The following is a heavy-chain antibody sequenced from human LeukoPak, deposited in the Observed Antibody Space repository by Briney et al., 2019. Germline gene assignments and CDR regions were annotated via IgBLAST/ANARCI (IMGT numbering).Heavy chain of an antibody. CDR3: ARDRIELFGSSGYELDY. Sequence: ASVKVSCKASGYTFSGLYMHWVRQAPGQGLEWMGWINPNSGGTNYAQKFQGRVTMTRDTSISTAYMELTRLRSDDTAVYYCARDRIELFGSSGYELDYWGQGTLVTVSS. D-gene: IGHD6-19*01. CDR2: INPNSGGT. J-gene: IGHJ4*02. CDR1: GYTFSGLY. V-gene: IGHV1-2*02.